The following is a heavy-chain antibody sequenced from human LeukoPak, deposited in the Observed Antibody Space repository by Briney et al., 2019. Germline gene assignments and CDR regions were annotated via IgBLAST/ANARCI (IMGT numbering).Heavy chain of an antibody. CDR3: ARERSYGFDY. J-gene: IGHJ4*02. V-gene: IGHV4-59*01. CDR1: GGSFSGYY. D-gene: IGHD5-18*01. CDR2: IYYSGST. Sequence: PSETLSLTCAVYGGSFSGYYWSWIRQPLGKGLEWIGYIYYSGSTNYNPSLKSRVTISVDTSKNQFSLKLSSVTAADTAVYYCARERSYGFDYWGQGTLVTVSS.